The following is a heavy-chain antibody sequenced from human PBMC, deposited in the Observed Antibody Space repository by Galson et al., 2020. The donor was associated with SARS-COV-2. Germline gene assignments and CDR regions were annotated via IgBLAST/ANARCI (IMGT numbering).Heavy chain of an antibody. Sequence: SETLSLTCTVSGGSISSSSYYWGWIRQPPGKGLEWIGSIYYSGSTYYNPSLKSRVTISVDTSKNQFSLKLSSVTAADTAVYYCASPTIWNRSYYGMDVWGQGTTVTVSS. CDR2: IYYSGST. CDR1: GGSISSSSYY. V-gene: IGHV4-39*01. J-gene: IGHJ6*02. CDR3: ASPTIWNRSYYGMDV. D-gene: IGHD1-1*01.